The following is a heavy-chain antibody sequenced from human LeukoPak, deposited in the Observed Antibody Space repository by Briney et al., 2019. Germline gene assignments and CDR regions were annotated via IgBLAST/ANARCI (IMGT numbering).Heavy chain of an antibody. J-gene: IGHJ4*02. D-gene: IGHD3-10*01. CDR2: ISGSGDTT. CDR3: AKPYYYGSGSYYGNFVH. Sequence: PGGSLRLSCAASRFTFSDYAMTWVRQAPGKGLEFVSSISGSGDTTYYADSVKGRFTISRDNSKDTLYLQMDSLTADDTATYYCAKPYYYGSGSYYGNFVHWGQGTRVTVSS. CDR1: RFTFSDYA. V-gene: IGHV3-23*01.